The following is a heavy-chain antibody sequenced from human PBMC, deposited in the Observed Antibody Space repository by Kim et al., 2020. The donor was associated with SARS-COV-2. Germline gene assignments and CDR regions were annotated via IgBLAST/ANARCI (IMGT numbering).Heavy chain of an antibody. CDR1: GFTFSSYG. CDR3: ARDPSMITFGGVIVRSDYYYYGMDV. CDR2: IWYDGSNK. J-gene: IGHJ6*02. V-gene: IGHV3-33*01. Sequence: GGSLRLSCAASGFTFSSYGMHWVRQAPGKGLEWVAVIWYDGSNKYYADSVKGRFTISRDNSKNTLYLQMNSLRAEDTAVYYCARDPSMITFGGVIVRSDYYYYGMDVCGQGTTVTVSS. D-gene: IGHD3-16*02.